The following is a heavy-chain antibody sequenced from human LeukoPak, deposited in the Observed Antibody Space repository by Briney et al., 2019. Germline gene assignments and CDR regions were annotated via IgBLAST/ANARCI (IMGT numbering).Heavy chain of an antibody. D-gene: IGHD3-3*01. J-gene: IGHJ4*02. CDR1: GGSISSSNW. CDR2: IYHSGST. Sequence: SGTLSLTCAVSGGSISSSNWWSWVRQPPGKGLEWIGEIYHSGSTNYNPSLKSRVTISVDTSKNQFSLKLSSVTAADTAVYYCAREYDFWSGALDYWGQGTLVTVSS. V-gene: IGHV4-4*02. CDR3: AREYDFWSGALDY.